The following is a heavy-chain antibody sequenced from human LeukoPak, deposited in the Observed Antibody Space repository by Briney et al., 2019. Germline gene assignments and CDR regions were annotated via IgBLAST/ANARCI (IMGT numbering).Heavy chain of an antibody. CDR2: ISWYGGST. V-gene: IGHV3-43D*04. Sequence: GGSLRLSCAASGFTFDDYAMHRVRQAPGKGLEWVSLISWYGGSTYYADSVKGRFTISRDNSKNSLYLQMNSLRAEDTALYYCTKLAYDSSGYYLGVFDYWGQGTLVTVS. D-gene: IGHD3-22*01. J-gene: IGHJ4*02. CDR3: TKLAYDSSGYYLGVFDY. CDR1: GFTFDDYA.